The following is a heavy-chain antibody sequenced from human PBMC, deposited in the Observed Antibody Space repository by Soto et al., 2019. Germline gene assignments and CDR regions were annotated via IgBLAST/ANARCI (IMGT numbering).Heavy chain of an antibody. CDR1: DYSISSGYY. CDR2: TYHSGST. CDR3: TRRGSSGTPVDY. V-gene: IGHV4-38-2*01. D-gene: IGHD1-26*01. Sequence: SETLSLTCGVSDYSISSGYYWGWIRQPPGKGLEWIGNTYHSGSTHYNPALKSRVTISVDTSKNQFSLKLKSVTAADTAVYYCTRRGSSGTPVDYWGQGTLVTVSS. J-gene: IGHJ4*02.